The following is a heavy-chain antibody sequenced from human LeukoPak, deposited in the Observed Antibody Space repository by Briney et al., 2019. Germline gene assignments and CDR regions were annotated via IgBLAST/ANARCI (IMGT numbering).Heavy chain of an antibody. CDR2: IGAKNGYT. CDR3: ARDDCTGGSGSGGHYLDN. V-gene: IGHV1-18*01. J-gene: IGHJ4*02. CDR1: GYMFIAYG. Sequence: ASVKVSCKSSGYMFIAYGFAWVRQAPGQGLEWLGWIGAKNGYTWYAQKFQDRITITTDTSTTTAYMDLRSLTSDNTAVYYCARDDCTGGSGSGGHYLDNWGQGRLVTVSS. D-gene: IGHD6-25*01.